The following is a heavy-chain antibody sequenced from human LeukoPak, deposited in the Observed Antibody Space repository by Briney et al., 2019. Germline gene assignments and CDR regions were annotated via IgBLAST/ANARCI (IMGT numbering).Heavy chain of an antibody. Sequence: SETLSLTCTVSGGSIDSNSWTWIRQPPGKGLEWIGYIYYSGTTNYNPSLQSRVTMSVDMSKNQFSLKLSSVTAADTAVYYCARRSSSWKNWSDPWGQGTLVTVSS. V-gene: IGHV4-59*01. D-gene: IGHD6-13*01. CDR2: IYYSGTT. J-gene: IGHJ5*02. CDR1: GGSIDSNS. CDR3: ARRSSSWKNWSDP.